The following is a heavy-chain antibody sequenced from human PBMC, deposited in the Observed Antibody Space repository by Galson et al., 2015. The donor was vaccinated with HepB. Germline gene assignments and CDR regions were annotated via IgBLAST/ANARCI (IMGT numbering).Heavy chain of an antibody. D-gene: IGHD3-3*01. J-gene: IGHJ6*03. CDR3: ARGGWSPAYYMDV. V-gene: IGHV6-1*01. CDR1: GDSVSSNSAA. Sequence: CAISGDSVSSNSAAWNWIRQSPSRGLEWLGRIYYRSSWYNHYAVSVKSRVTINPDTSKNQFSLQLNSVTPEDTAVYYCARGGWSPAYYMDVWDKGTTVTVSS. CDR2: IYYRSSWYN.